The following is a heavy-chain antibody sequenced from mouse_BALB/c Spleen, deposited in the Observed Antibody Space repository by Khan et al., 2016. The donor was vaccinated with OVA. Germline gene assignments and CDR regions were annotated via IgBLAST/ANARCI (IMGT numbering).Heavy chain of an antibody. CDR1: GYSITSDYA. V-gene: IGHV3-2*02. CDR2: INYSGTT. Sequence: EVQLQESGPGLVKPSQSLSLTCTVTGYSITSDYAWNWIRQFPGNKLEWMGYINYSGTTSYNPSLKSRISITRDTSKNQFFLQLNSLTTEDTAKYYCARRSGWGAGTTVTVSS. D-gene: IGHD1-3*01. CDR3: ARRSG. J-gene: IGHJ1*01.